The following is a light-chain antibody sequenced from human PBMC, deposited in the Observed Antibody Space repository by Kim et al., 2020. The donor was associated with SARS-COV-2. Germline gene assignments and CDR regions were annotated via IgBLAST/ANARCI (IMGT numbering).Light chain of an antibody. CDR1: QDLRSY. Sequence: EIVLTQSPATLSLSPGERATLSCRASQDLRSYLAWYQQKPGQPPRLLIYGASIRATGIPARSSASGFTTDFTLTITSLEPEDFAVYYCQQRSNWPPITFGQGTRLEIK. J-gene: IGKJ5*01. CDR3: QQRSNWPPIT. CDR2: GAS. V-gene: IGKV3-11*01.